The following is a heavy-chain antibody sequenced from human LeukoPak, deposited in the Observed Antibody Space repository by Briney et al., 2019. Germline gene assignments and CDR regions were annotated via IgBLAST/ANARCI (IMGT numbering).Heavy chain of an antibody. Sequence: ASVKVSCKVSGYTLTELSMHWVRQAPGKGLEWMGGFDPEDGETIYAQKFQGRVTMTEDTSTDTAYMELSSLRSEDTAVYYCATTSYSGSYRRSFFDYWGQGTLVTVSS. V-gene: IGHV1-24*01. CDR3: ATTSYSGSYRRSFFDY. CDR1: GYTLTELS. J-gene: IGHJ4*02. CDR2: FDPEDGET. D-gene: IGHD1-26*01.